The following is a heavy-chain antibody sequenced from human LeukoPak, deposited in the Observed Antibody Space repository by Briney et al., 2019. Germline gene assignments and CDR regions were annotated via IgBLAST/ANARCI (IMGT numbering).Heavy chain of an antibody. CDR3: AKDRCSNGIGCYYYYMEV. Sequence: GASVKVSCKASGYTFTSYDINWVRQATGQGLEWMGWMNPNSGNTGYAQKFQGRVSMTTDTSTSTAYMDLSSLRTEDTAVYYCAKDRCSNGIGCYYYYMEVWGKGTTVTISS. D-gene: IGHD2-8*01. CDR2: MNPNSGNT. CDR1: GYTFTSYD. V-gene: IGHV1-8*01. J-gene: IGHJ6*03.